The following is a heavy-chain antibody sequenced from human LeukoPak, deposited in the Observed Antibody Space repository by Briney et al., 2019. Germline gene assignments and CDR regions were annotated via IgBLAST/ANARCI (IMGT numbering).Heavy chain of an antibody. J-gene: IGHJ4*02. Sequence: NPGGSLRLSCAASGFTFSSYEMNWVRQAPGKGLEWVSYISSSSSYIYYADSVKGRFTISRDNAKNSLYLQMNSLRAEDTAVYYCARDPYYYGSGSPSAKKDDYWGQGTLVTVSS. D-gene: IGHD3-10*01. CDR2: ISSSSSYI. V-gene: IGHV3-21*05. CDR1: GFTFSSYE. CDR3: ARDPYYYGSGSPSAKKDDY.